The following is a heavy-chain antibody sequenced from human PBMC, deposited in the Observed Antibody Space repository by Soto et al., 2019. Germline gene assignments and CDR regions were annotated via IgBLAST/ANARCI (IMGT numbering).Heavy chain of an antibody. J-gene: IGHJ4*02. CDR2: ISWNSGSI. Sequence: EVQLVESGGGLVQPGRSLRLSCAASGFTFDDYAMHWVRQAPGKGLEWVSGISWNSGSIGYADSVKGRFTISRDNAKNSLYLQMNGLRAEDTALYYCAKDMGVYSSGCLDYWGQGTLVTVSS. CDR1: GFTFDDYA. CDR3: AKDMGVYSSGCLDY. D-gene: IGHD6-19*01. V-gene: IGHV3-9*01.